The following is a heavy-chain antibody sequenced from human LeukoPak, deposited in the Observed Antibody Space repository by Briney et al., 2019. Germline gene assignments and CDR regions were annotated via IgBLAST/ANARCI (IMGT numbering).Heavy chain of an antibody. J-gene: IGHJ4*02. CDR1: GFTFSTNA. V-gene: IGHV3-23*01. CDR2: FGGTGGDI. D-gene: IGHD5-24*01. Sequence: GGSLRLSCAASGFTFSTNAMAWVRQAPGKGLKWVLCFGGTGGDINYADSVKGRFTISRDNSKGILYLQMNSLRAEDTAVYYCAKDIFRWAFDFWREGTRVTVSS. CDR3: AKDIFRWAFDF.